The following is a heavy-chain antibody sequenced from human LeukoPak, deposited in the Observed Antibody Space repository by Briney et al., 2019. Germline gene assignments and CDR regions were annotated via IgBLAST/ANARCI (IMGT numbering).Heavy chain of an antibody. D-gene: IGHD2-2*01. J-gene: IGHJ4*02. CDR2: INHSGCT. CDR1: GGSFSGYY. Sequence: SETLSLTCAVYGGSFSGYYLSWIRQPPGKGLEWIGEINHSGCTNYNPSLKSRVIISVDTSKNQFSLKLTSVTAADTAVYYCARGRRNREIVVVPAALDYWGQGTLVTVSS. V-gene: IGHV4-34*01. CDR3: ARGRRNREIVVVPAALDY.